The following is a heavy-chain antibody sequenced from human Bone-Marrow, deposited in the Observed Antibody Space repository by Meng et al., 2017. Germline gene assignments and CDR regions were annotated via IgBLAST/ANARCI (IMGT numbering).Heavy chain of an antibody. D-gene: IGHD4-23*01. Sequence: GESLKISCAASGFSFNNAWMHWVRQAPGKGLVWVSYVNSDGSRTTYADSVKGRFTIPRDNAKNTLYLQMNSLRVEDTAVYYCARDLAYGGHDWGQGTLVTVSS. V-gene: IGHV3-74*01. CDR3: ARDLAYGGHD. CDR2: VNSDGSRT. CDR1: GFSFNNAW. J-gene: IGHJ4*02.